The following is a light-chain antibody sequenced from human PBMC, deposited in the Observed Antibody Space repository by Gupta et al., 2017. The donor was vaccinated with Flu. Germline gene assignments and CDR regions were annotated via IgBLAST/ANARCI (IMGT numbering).Light chain of an antibody. V-gene: IGLV3-1*01. CDR3: KVWNSNTAV. Sequence: SYGLTQPPSVSVSPGQTASITCSGDLLGDKYTSWYQKKPGQSPVVGIYQDNKRPSGIPGRVSASGSAHTVTMNSSGTQAMDDYYYSSKVWNSNTAVFGGGTKLTVL. CDR1: LLGDKY. J-gene: IGLJ2*01. CDR2: QDN.